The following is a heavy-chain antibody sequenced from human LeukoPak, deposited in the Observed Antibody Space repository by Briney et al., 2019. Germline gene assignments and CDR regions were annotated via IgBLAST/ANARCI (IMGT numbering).Heavy chain of an antibody. CDR1: GGSISSYY. Sequence: SETLSLTCTVSGGSISSYYWSWIRQPPGKGLEWIGYIYYSGSTNYNPSLKSRVTISVDTSKNQFSLKLSSVTAADTAVYYCARAYGEYSSDYWGQGTLVTVSS. CDR3: ARAYGEYSSDY. J-gene: IGHJ4*02. V-gene: IGHV4-59*01. D-gene: IGHD6-6*01. CDR2: IYYSGST.